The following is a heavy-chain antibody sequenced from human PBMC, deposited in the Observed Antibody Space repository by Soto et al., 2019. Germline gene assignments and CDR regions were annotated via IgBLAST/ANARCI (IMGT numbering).Heavy chain of an antibody. D-gene: IGHD3-3*01. CDR1: GFTFSSYA. Sequence: QVQLVESGGGVVQPGRSLRLSCAASGFTFSSYALHWVRQAPGKGLEWVAVISYDGSKKYYADSVKGRFTISRDNSKNTLYLQMNSLRVEDTAVYYCAGSVAFWSGNEPNNWFDPWGQGTLVTVSS. CDR3: AGSVAFWSGNEPNNWFDP. CDR2: ISYDGSKK. V-gene: IGHV3-30-3*01. J-gene: IGHJ5*02.